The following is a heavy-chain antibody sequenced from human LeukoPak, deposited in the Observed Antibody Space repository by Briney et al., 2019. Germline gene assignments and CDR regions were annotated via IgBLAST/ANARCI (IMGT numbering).Heavy chain of an antibody. J-gene: IGHJ4*02. CDR1: GFTFSSYG. D-gene: IGHD2-2*01. Sequence: GGSLRLSCAASGFTFSSYGMHWVRQAPGKGLEWVAFIRYDGSNKYYADSVKGRFTISRDNAKNSLYLQMNSLRAEDTAVYYCAGYCSSVSCRNIDYWGQGTLVTVSS. CDR2: IRYDGSNK. CDR3: AGYCSSVSCRNIDY. V-gene: IGHV3-30*02.